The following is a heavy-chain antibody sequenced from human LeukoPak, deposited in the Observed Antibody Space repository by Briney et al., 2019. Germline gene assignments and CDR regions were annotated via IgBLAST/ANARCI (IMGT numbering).Heavy chain of an antibody. CDR3: ARDKGRRYCSSTSCYLFDY. D-gene: IGHD2-2*01. CDR1: GGTFSSYA. V-gene: IGHV1-69*01. Sequence: SVKVSCKASGGTFSSYAISWVRQAPGQGLEWMGGIIPIFGTANYAQKFQGRVTITADESTSTAYMELSSLRSGDTAVYYCARDKGRRYCSSTSCYLFDYWGQGTLVTVSS. CDR2: IIPIFGTA. J-gene: IGHJ4*02.